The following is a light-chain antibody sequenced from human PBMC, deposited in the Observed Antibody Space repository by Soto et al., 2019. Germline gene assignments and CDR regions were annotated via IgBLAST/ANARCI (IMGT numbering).Light chain of an antibody. V-gene: IGLV2-11*01. J-gene: IGLJ3*02. CDR3: CSYGGSYTWV. CDR2: DVS. CDR1: SGDVGGYNF. Sequence: QSALTQPRSVSGSPGQSVTISCTGTSGDVGGYNFVSWYQQHPGKAPTLMIFDVSQRPSGVPDRFSGSKSGNTASLTISRLQADDEADYYCCSYGGSYTWVFGGGTKVTVL.